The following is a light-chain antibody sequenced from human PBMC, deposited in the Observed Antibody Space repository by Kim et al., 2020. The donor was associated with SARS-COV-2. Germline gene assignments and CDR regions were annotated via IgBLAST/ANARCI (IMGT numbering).Light chain of an antibody. CDR2: DAS. Sequence: EIVLTRSPATLSLSPGERATLSCRASQSVSRYVAWYQQKAGQAPRLLIYDASKRATGIPARFSGSGSGTDFTLTISNLEPEDFAVYYWQQHWPLTFGGGTKVDIK. V-gene: IGKV3-11*01. J-gene: IGKJ4*01. CDR1: QSVSRY. CDR3: QQHWPLT.